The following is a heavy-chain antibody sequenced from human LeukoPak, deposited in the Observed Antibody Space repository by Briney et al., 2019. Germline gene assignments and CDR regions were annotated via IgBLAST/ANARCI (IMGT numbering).Heavy chain of an antibody. D-gene: IGHD2/OR15-2a*01. J-gene: IGHJ4*02. V-gene: IGHV4-34*01. CDR1: GASFSGYY. Sequence: PSETLSLTCAVYGASFSGYYWNWIRQTPDKGLEWIGEINHSGGTNYNPSLKSRVTMSVDASKNQFSLKLSSVTAADTAVYYCASATAARYFLWGQGTLVTVSS. CDR2: INHSGGT. CDR3: ASATAARYFL.